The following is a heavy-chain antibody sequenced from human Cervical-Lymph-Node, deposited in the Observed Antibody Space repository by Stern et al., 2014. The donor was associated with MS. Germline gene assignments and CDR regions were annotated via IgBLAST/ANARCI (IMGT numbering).Heavy chain of an antibody. CDR1: GFTFSSYG. J-gene: IGHJ4*02. D-gene: IGHD3-10*01. V-gene: IGHV3-33*01. CDR2: IWYDGSNK. Sequence: VQLVESGGGVVQPGRSLRLSCAASGFTFSSYGMHWVRQAPGKGLEWVAVIWYDGSNKYYADSVKGRFTISRDNSKNTLYLQMNSLRAEDTAVYYCARDPRITMVRGVPQPFDYWGQGTLVTVSS. CDR3: ARDPRITMVRGVPQPFDY.